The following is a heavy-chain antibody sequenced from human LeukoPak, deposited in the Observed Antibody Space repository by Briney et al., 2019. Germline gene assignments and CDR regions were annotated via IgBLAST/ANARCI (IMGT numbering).Heavy chain of an antibody. V-gene: IGHV1-3*01. Sequence: ASVKVSCKASGYIFISYAIHWVRQAPGQRLEWMGWINAGSGNTKYSQTFQDRVTITRDTSASTAYMELRSLRSEDTAVYYCARASVSGSFVYWESAYSDYWGQGTLVTVSS. CDR3: ARASVSGSFVYWESAYSDY. CDR1: GYIFISYA. D-gene: IGHD6-25*01. CDR2: INAGSGNT. J-gene: IGHJ4*02.